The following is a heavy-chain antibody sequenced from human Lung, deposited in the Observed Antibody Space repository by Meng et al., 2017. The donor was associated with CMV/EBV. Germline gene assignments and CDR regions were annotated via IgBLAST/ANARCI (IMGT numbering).Heavy chain of an antibody. Sequence: SXXVSXKASGGTFRKYSISWVRQAPGQGLEWMGGILPIFGIAKIAQNFQGRVTITTDGSTSTAYMEVSSLRSEDTAVYYCARVGGTMVKNGYFDYWGQGTXVTGSS. CDR1: GGTFRKYS. CDR3: ARVGGTMVKNGYFDY. D-gene: IGHD4/OR15-4a*01. J-gene: IGHJ4*02. CDR2: ILPIFGIA. V-gene: IGHV1-69*05.